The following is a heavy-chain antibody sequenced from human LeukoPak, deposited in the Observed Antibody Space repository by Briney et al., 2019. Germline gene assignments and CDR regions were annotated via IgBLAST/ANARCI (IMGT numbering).Heavy chain of an antibody. Sequence: ASVKVSCKASGYTFTSYAMHWVRQAPGQRLEWMGWINAGNGNTKYSQKFQGRVTITRDTSASTAYMELSSLRSEDTAVYYCARSNYDILTGYAYGMDVWGQGTTVTVSS. CDR3: ARSNYDILTGYAYGMDV. V-gene: IGHV1-3*01. CDR1: GYTFTSYA. D-gene: IGHD3-9*01. CDR2: INAGNGNT. J-gene: IGHJ6*02.